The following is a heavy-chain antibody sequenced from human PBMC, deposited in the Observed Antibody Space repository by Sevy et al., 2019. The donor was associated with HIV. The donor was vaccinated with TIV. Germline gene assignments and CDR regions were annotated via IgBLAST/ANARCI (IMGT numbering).Heavy chain of an antibody. J-gene: IGHJ3*02. CDR3: AREMVAANIFDAFDI. D-gene: IGHD2-15*01. CDR2: LSFGCGKI. Sequence: GGSLRLSCAASGFDFSIYSMSWVRQAPGKGLEWVSTLSFGCGKINYADSVKGRFTISRDNAKNSLYLQMNSLRAEDTAVYYCAREMVAANIFDAFDIWGQGTMVTVSS. CDR1: GFDFSIYS. V-gene: IGHV3-21*01.